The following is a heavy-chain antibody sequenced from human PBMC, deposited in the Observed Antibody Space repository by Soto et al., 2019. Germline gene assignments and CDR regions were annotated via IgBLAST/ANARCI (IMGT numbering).Heavy chain of an antibody. J-gene: IGHJ5*02. Sequence: GGSLRLSCAASGFIFENFGMSWVRQAPGKGLEWISSISGSGFKKYYADSVKGRFTISRDNPKSTVYLELNNLSAEDTAVYHCAKNQGVELVPLATVDWFDPWGQGSVVTVSS. CDR3: AKNQGVELVPLATVDWFDP. D-gene: IGHD1-26*01. CDR2: ISGSGFKK. CDR1: GFIFENFG. V-gene: IGHV3-23*01.